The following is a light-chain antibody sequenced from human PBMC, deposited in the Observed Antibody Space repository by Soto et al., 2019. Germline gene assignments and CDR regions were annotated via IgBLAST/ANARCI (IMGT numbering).Light chain of an antibody. V-gene: IGLV2-23*01. CDR3: CSYVGTSTYV. Sequence: SALTQPASVSGSPGQSITISCTGTTSDVGSYNLVSWYQLHPGTAPKLMIYEGSKRPSGVSNRFSGSKSGNTASLTISGLQAEDEADYYCCSYVGTSTYVCGTGTKV. CDR1: TSDVGSYNL. J-gene: IGLJ1*01. CDR2: EGS.